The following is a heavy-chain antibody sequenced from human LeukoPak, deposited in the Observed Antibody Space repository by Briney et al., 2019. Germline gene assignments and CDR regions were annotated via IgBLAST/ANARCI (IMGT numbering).Heavy chain of an antibody. J-gene: IGHJ5*02. CDR3: ARTRVTVTTMFVWFDP. V-gene: IGHV4-34*01. CDR1: GGSFSGYY. CDR2: INHSGST. Sequence: PSETPSLTCAVYGGSFSGYYWSWIRQPPGKGLEWIGEINHSGSTNYNPSLKSRVTISVDTSKNQFSLKLSSVTAADTAVYYCARTRVTVTTMFVWFDPWGQGTLVTVSS. D-gene: IGHD4-17*01.